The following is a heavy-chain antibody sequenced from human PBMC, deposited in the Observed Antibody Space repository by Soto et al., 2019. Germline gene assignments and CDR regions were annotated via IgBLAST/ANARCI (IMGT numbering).Heavy chain of an antibody. D-gene: IGHD1-1*01. V-gene: IGHV3-23*01. CDR1: GFTFSKYA. CDR2: ISYNGGGT. CDR3: AKSVYNWNDGFFDY. J-gene: IGHJ4*02. Sequence: TGGSLRLSCAASGFTFSKYAMTWARQAPGKGLEWVSAISYNGGGTYYVDSVKGRFTISRDNSKNTLYLQMSSLRAEDTAVYYCAKSVYNWNDGFFDYWGQGTLVTVSS.